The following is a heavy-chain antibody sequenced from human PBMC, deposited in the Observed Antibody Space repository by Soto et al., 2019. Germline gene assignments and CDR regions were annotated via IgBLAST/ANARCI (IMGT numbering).Heavy chain of an antibody. Sequence: QVQLVQSGAEVKKPGASVKVSCKASGYTFTTYDLNWVRQATGQGLEWMGWMNPNTGSTGYAQKFQGRVNMTRNTSINTSYMEVSSLRPEDTAVYYCATNYALWSGYCQSREDAFAIWGQGTLVTVSS. CDR2: MNPNTGST. CDR3: ATNYALWSGYCQSREDAFAI. D-gene: IGHD3-3*01. J-gene: IGHJ3*02. V-gene: IGHV1-8*01. CDR1: GYTFTTYD.